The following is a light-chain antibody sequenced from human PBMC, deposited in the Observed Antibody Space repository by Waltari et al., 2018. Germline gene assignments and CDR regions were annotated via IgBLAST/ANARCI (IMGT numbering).Light chain of an antibody. Sequence: EIVLTQSPATLSLSPGERATLSCRASQSVSSYLAWYQQKPGQAPRLLIYDASNRATGIPARFSGSGSGTDFTLTISSLGPEDFAVYYCQQRSNWPPYTFGQGTKLDIK. CDR2: DAS. J-gene: IGKJ2*01. CDR1: QSVSSY. V-gene: IGKV3-11*01. CDR3: QQRSNWPPYT.